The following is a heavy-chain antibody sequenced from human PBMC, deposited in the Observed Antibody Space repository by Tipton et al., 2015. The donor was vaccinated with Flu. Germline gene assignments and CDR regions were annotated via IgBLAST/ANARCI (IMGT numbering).Heavy chain of an antibody. Sequence: TLSLTCAVSGSSIRSSNYYWGWIRQPPGKGLEWIGNIFHSGNTYHNPSLKSRVTISVDTSKNQFSLKLTSVTAADTAVYYCARRDYSNYASEPKNWFDPWGQGALVTVSS. D-gene: IGHD4-11*01. CDR2: IFHSGNT. V-gene: IGHV4-39*07. CDR1: GSSIRSSNYY. CDR3: ARRDYSNYASEPKNWFDP. J-gene: IGHJ5*02.